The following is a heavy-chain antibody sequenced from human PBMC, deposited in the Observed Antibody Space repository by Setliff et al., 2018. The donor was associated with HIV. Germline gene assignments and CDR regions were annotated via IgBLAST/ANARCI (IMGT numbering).Heavy chain of an antibody. Sequence: ASVKVSCKTSGYIFSNYGISWVRQAPGQGLEWMGWVSAYNANTNYAQKFQGRGSTTRDTSTTTAYMELRSLRFDDTAIYYCARDPSLGPYCSRTNCYTGWIDPWGQGTLVTVSS. CDR1: GYIFSNYG. V-gene: IGHV1-18*01. J-gene: IGHJ5*02. CDR3: ARDPSLGPYCSRTNCYTGWIDP. D-gene: IGHD2-2*02. CDR2: VSAYNANT.